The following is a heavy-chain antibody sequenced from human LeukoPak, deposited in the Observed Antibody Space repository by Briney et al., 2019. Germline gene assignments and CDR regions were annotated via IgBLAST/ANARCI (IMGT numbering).Heavy chain of an antibody. V-gene: IGHV4-39*07. J-gene: IGHJ4*02. CDR2: IYYNGRT. CDR3: ARIEYSGPLDY. Sequence: SETLPLTCTVSAGSISSSNHYWGWIRQPPGKGLECLGSIYYNGRTYYNPSLKSRVSISVDTSKNQFSLKLSSVTAADTAVYYCARIEYSGPLDYWGQGTLVTVSS. CDR1: AGSISSSNHY. D-gene: IGHD1-26*01.